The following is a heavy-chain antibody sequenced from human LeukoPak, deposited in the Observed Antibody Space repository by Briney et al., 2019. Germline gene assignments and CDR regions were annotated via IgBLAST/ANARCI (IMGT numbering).Heavy chain of an antibody. Sequence: SETLSLTCAVSGGSISSSNWWSWVRQPPGKGLERIAEIFHSGRTNYNPSLKSRVTISVDNSKNQFSLKLSSVTAADTAVYYCAREASMVRGVITNRAYYYYYYMDVWGKGTTVTISS. CDR3: AREASMVRGVITNRAYYYYYYMDV. CDR2: IFHSGRT. V-gene: IGHV4-4*02. J-gene: IGHJ6*03. D-gene: IGHD3-10*01. CDR1: GGSISSSNW.